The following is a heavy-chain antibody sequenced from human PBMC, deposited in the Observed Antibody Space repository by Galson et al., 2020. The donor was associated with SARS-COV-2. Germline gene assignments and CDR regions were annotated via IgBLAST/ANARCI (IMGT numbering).Heavy chain of an antibody. CDR2: IYYSGST. V-gene: IGHV4-39*01. CDR1: GGSISSSSYY. CDR3: ARPARSWLGTQGWFDP. J-gene: IGHJ5*02. Sequence: SETLSLTCTVSGGSISSSSYYWGWIRQPPGKGLEWIGSIYYSGSTYYNPSLKSRVTITVDTSKNQFSLKLSSVTAADTAVYYCARPARSWLGTQGWFDPWGQGTLVTVSS. D-gene: IGHD6-19*01.